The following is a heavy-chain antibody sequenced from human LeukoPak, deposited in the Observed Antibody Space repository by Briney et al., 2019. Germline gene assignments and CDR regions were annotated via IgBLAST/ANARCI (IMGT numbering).Heavy chain of an antibody. Sequence: ASVKVSCKASGYTFTDYYMHWMRQAPGQGLEWMGIINPPGDGTSYAQKFQGRVTMTRDTSTSTVYMELSSLRPEDTAVYYCASRATDSSGYYMDDAFDIWGQGTMVSVSS. CDR2: INPPGDGT. D-gene: IGHD3-22*01. CDR1: GYTFTDYY. V-gene: IGHV1-46*01. CDR3: ASRATDSSGYYMDDAFDI. J-gene: IGHJ3*02.